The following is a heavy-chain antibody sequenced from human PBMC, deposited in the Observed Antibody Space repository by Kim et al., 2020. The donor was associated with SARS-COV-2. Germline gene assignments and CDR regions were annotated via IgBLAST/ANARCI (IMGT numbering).Heavy chain of an antibody. CDR3: ARNHPTGTAIDY. V-gene: IGHV1-69*13. CDR2: IIPIFGTA. CDR1: GGTFSSYA. D-gene: IGHD1-1*01. Sequence: SVKVSCKASGGTFSSYAISWVRQAPGQGLEWMGGIIPIFGTANYAQKFQGRVTITADGSTSTAYMELSSLRSEDTAVYYCARNHPTGTAIDYWGKGTLVTVSS. J-gene: IGHJ4*02.